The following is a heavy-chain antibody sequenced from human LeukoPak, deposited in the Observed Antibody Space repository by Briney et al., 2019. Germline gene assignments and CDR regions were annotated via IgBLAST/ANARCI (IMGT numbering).Heavy chain of an antibody. CDR2: ISTYNGNT. CDR1: GYTFTSYG. CDR3: ARSSLAVAGSVFDY. Sequence: GASVEVSCKASGYTFTSYGISWVRQAPGQGLEWMGWISTYNGNTHYAQKLQGRVTMTTDTSTSTAYMELRSLRSDDTAVYYCARSSLAVAGSVFDYWGQGTLVTVSS. V-gene: IGHV1-18*01. D-gene: IGHD6-19*01. J-gene: IGHJ4*02.